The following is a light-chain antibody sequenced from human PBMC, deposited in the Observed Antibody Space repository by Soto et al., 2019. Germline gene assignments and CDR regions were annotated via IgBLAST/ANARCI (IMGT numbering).Light chain of an antibody. V-gene: IGKV3-20*01. CDR1: QSISSGY. CDR3: QRYGTSLTWT. CDR2: GAS. J-gene: IGKJ1*01. Sequence: EIVLTQSPGTLSLSPGERATLSCRASQSISSGYLAWYQQKPGQAPRLRIYGASSRATGIPDRFSGSGSETDFTLTISRLEPEDFAVYYCQRYGTSLTWTFGQGTKVDI.